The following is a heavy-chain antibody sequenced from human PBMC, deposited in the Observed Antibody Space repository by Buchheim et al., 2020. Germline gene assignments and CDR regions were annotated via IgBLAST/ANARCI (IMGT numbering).Heavy chain of an antibody. CDR3: ARNAYYDFWSGYWHGMDV. CDR1: GGSISSYY. Sequence: QVQLQESGPGLVKPSATLSLTCTVSGGSISSYYWSWIRQPPGKGLEWIGYIYYSGSTNYNPSLKSRFTLSVDTSKNQFSLKLSSVTAADTAVYYCARNAYYDFWSGYWHGMDVWGQGTT. J-gene: IGHJ6*02. CDR2: IYYSGST. V-gene: IGHV4-59*01. D-gene: IGHD3-3*01.